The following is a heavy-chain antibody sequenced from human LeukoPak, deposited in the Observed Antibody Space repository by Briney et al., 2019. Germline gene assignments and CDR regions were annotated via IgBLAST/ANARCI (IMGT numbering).Heavy chain of an antibody. Sequence: GGSLRLSCAASGFTFSSYSMNWVRQAPGKGLEWVSSISSSSSYIYYADSVKGRFTISRDNAKNSLYLQMNSLRAEDTAVYYCARDWYSANAFDIWGQGTMVTVSS. D-gene: IGHD2-21*01. J-gene: IGHJ3*02. CDR1: GFTFSSYS. CDR2: ISSSSSYI. V-gene: IGHV3-21*01. CDR3: ARDWYSANAFDI.